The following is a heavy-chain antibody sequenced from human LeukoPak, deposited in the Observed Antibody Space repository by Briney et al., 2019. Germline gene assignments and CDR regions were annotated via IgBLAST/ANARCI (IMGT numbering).Heavy chain of an antibody. Sequence: SETLSLTCAVSGGSISSGGYSWSWIRQPPGKGLEWIGYIYYSRGTYYNPSLKSRVTISVDTSKNQFSLKLSSVTAADTAVYYCARSGGKGVDYWGQGTLVTVSS. D-gene: IGHD4-23*01. CDR1: GGSISSGGYS. J-gene: IGHJ4*02. V-gene: IGHV4-30-4*07. CDR2: IYYSRGT. CDR3: ARSGGKGVDY.